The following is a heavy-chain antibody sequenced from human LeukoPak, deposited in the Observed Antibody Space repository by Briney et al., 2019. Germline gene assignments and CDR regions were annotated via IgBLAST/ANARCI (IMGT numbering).Heavy chain of an antibody. CDR2: IYYSGTT. Sequence: PSETLSLTCTVSGGSISSSNYYWGWIRQPPGKGLEWIGSIYYSGTTYYNPSLKSRVTISVDTSTNQFSLKLSSVTAADTAVYYCARHLVGGNYYPLSYWGQGTLVTVSS. CDR3: ARHLVGGNYYPLSY. J-gene: IGHJ4*02. CDR1: GGSISSSNYY. D-gene: IGHD1-26*01. V-gene: IGHV4-39*01.